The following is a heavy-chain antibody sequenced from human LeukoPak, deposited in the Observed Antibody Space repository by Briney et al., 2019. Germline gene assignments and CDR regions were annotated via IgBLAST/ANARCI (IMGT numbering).Heavy chain of an antibody. Sequence: GRSLRLSCAASGFTFSSYAMHWVRQAPGKRLEWVAVISYDGSNKYYADSVKGRFTISRDNSKNTLYLQMNSLRAEDTAVYYCATLGGGGNDFDYWGQGTLVTVSS. CDR3: ATLGGGGNDFDY. D-gene: IGHD4-23*01. J-gene: IGHJ4*02. CDR1: GFTFSSYA. CDR2: ISYDGSNK. V-gene: IGHV3-30*04.